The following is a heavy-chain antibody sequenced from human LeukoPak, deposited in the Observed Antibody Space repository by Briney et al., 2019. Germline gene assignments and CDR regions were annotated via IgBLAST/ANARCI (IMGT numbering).Heavy chain of an antibody. CDR3: ARERQITMRVPDYFDY. J-gene: IGHJ4*02. CDR1: GFTFSSYS. Sequence: PGGSLRLSCAASGFTFSSYSMNWVRQAPGKGLEWVSSISSSSSYIYYVDSVKGRFTISRDNAKNSLYLQMNSLRAEDTAVYYCARERQITMRVPDYFDYWGQGTLVTVSS. V-gene: IGHV3-21*01. D-gene: IGHD3-22*01. CDR2: ISSSSSYI.